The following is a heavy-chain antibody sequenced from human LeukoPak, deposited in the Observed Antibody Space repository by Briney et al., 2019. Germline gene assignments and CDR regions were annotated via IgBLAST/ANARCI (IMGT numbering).Heavy chain of an antibody. D-gene: IGHD1-26*01. Sequence: GGSLRLSCAASGFTFSSYAMHWVRQAPGKGLEYVSAISSNGGSTYYANSVKGRFTISRDNSKNTLYLQMGSLRAEDMAVYYCARDPGGRANYYYYGMDVWGQGTTVTVSS. J-gene: IGHJ6*02. V-gene: IGHV3-64*01. CDR2: ISSNGGST. CDR1: GFTFSSYA. CDR3: ARDPGGRANYYYYGMDV.